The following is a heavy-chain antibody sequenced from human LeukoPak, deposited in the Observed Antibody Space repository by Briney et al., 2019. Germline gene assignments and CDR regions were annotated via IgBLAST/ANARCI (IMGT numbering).Heavy chain of an antibody. J-gene: IGHJ4*02. CDR2: IYYSGST. CDR1: GGSISSYF. CDR3: ASYSSSSGLDY. Sequence: SETLSLTCTVSGGSISSYFWSWIRQPPGKGLEWIGYIYYSGSTNYNPSLKSRVTISVGTSKNQFSLKLSSVTAADTAVYYCASYSSSSGLDYWGQGTLVTVSS. V-gene: IGHV4-59*08. D-gene: IGHD6-6*01.